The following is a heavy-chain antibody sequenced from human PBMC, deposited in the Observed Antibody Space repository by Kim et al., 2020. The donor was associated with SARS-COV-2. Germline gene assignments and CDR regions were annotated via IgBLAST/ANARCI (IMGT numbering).Heavy chain of an antibody. J-gene: IGHJ4*02. D-gene: IGHD6-19*01. Sequence: GESLKISCKGSGYSFTSYWIGWVRQMPGKGLEWMGIIYPGDSDTRYSPSFQGQVTISADKSISTAYLQWSSLKASDTAMYYCARQDSSGWYKKPFDYWGQGTLVTVSS. V-gene: IGHV5-51*01. CDR2: IYPGDSDT. CDR3: ARQDSSGWYKKPFDY. CDR1: GYSFTSYW.